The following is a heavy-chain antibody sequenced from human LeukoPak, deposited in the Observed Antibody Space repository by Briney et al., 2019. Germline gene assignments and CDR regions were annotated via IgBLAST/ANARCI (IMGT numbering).Heavy chain of an antibody. J-gene: IGHJ4*02. D-gene: IGHD3-22*01. CDR2: TYYRSKWYN. Sequence: SQTLSLTCAISGDSVSSNSAAWNWIRQSPSRGLEWLGRTYYRSKWYNDYAVSVKSRITINPDTSKNHFSLQLNSVTPEDTAVYYCARFYDSSGYQKYYFDYWGQGTLVTVSS. CDR3: ARFYDSSGYQKYYFDY. CDR1: GDSVSSNSAA. V-gene: IGHV6-1*01.